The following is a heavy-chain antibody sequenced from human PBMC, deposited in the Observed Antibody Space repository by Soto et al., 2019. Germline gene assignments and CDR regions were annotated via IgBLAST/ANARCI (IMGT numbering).Heavy chain of an antibody. V-gene: IGHV4-59*08. CDR3: ARQGFGALHGLVDL. CDR2: VHHSWGS. D-gene: IGHD3-10*01. J-gene: IGHJ6*02. CDR1: GGSISSYY. Sequence: PSETLSLTCTVSGGSISSYYWSWIRQPPGKGMEWIGYVHHSWGSTYNPSLQSRVAISLDTSKSQFSLKLTSVTATDTAVYYCARQGFGALHGLVDLWGQGTTVTVSS.